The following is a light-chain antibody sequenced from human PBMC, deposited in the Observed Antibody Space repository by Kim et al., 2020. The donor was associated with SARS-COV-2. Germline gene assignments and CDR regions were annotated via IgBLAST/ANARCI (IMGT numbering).Light chain of an antibody. CDR3: ETWDSNTRV. CDR1: SGHSSYI. Sequence: TVKLTCTLSSGHSSYIIAWHQQQPGKAPRYLMKLEGSGSYNKGSGVPDRFSGSSSGADRYLTISNLQSEDEADYYCETWDSNTRVFGGGTQLTVL. CDR2: LEGSGSY. V-gene: IGLV4-60*03. J-gene: IGLJ3*02.